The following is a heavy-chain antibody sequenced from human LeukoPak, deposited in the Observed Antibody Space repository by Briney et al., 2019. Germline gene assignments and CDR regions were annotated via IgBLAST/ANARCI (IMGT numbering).Heavy chain of an antibody. Sequence: GASVKVSCKASGYTFTSYYIRWVRQAPGQGLEWMGVINPSGGGTSYAQKFQGRVTITADKSTSTAYMELSSLRSEDTAVYYCASTLPSTSIPIYYYYGMDVWGQGTTVTVSS. CDR2: INPSGGGT. CDR1: GYTFTSYY. V-gene: IGHV1-46*01. D-gene: IGHD2-2*01. J-gene: IGHJ6*02. CDR3: ASTLPSTSIPIYYYYGMDV.